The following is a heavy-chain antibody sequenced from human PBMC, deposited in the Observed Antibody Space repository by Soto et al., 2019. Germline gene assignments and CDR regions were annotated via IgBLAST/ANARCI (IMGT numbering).Heavy chain of an antibody. D-gene: IGHD3-10*01. CDR1: GGSISSGGYY. Sequence: SSETLSLTCTVSGGSISSGGYYWSWIRQHPGKGLEWIGYIYYSGSTYYNPSLKSRVTISVDTPKNQFSLKLSSVTAADTAVYYCARVSYYYGSGSYSRIYYFDYWGQGTLVTVSS. CDR2: IYYSGST. CDR3: ARVSYYYGSGSYSRIYYFDY. J-gene: IGHJ4*02. V-gene: IGHV4-31*03.